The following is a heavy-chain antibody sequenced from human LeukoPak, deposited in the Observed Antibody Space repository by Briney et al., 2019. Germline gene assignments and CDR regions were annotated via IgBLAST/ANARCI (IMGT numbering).Heavy chain of an antibody. CDR3: ARDLDYRNGLDY. CDR1: GGSISSSNW. Sequence: SETLSLTCAVSGGSISSSNWWSWVRQPAGKGLEWIGRIYTSGSTNYNPSLKSRVSMSVDTSKNQFSLEVSSVTAADTAVYYCARDLDYRNGLDYWGQGTLVTVSS. CDR2: IYTSGST. D-gene: IGHD4-11*01. V-gene: IGHV4-4*07. J-gene: IGHJ4*02.